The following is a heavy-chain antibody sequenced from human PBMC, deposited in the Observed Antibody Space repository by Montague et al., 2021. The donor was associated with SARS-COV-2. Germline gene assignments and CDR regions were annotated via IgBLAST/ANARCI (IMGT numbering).Heavy chain of an antibody. CDR3: ARDPNSSGGNMGSF. Sequence: SLRLSCAASGFAFSSSWMSWVRQSPGKGLEWVAIMKYDGSEKYYVDSVKGRFTISRDNARRSVFLQMNSLRAEDTAVYFCARDPNSSGGNMGSFWGRGTPVSVSS. D-gene: IGHD6-19*01. V-gene: IGHV3-7*01. CDR1: GFAFSSSW. J-gene: IGHJ4*01. CDR2: MKYDGSEK.